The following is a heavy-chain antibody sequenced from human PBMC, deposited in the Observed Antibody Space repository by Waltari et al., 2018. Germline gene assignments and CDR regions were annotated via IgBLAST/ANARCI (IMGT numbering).Heavy chain of an antibody. CDR1: GFTFSSYE. CDR3: ARDKSMVSRFDY. CDR2: ISSSGSTI. D-gene: IGHD2-8*01. V-gene: IGHV3-48*03. J-gene: IGHJ4*02. Sequence: EVQLVESGGGLVQPGGSLRLSCAASGFTFSSYEMNWIRQAPGKGLEWVSYISSSGSTIYYADSVKGRFTISRDNAKNSLYLQMNSLRAEDTAVYYCARDKSMVSRFDYWGQGTLVTVSS.